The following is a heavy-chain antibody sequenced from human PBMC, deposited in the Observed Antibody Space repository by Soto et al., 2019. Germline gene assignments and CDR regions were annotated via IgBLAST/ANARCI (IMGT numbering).Heavy chain of an antibody. CDR1: GYTFTGYY. V-gene: IGHV1-2*02. D-gene: IGHD3-3*01. J-gene: IGHJ6*02. CDR3: ARVKITISYYYYGMGV. CDR2: INPNSGGT. Sequence: ASVKVSCKASGYTFTGYYMHWVRQAPGQGLEWMGWINPNSGGTNYAQKFQGRVTMTRDTSISTAYMELSRLRSDDTAVYYCARVKITISYYYYGMGVWGQGTTVTVSS.